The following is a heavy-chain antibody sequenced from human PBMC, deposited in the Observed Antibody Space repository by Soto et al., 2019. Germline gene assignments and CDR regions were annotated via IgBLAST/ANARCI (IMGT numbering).Heavy chain of an antibody. CDR3: ARETRDFWSGRNWYYGMDV. J-gene: IGHJ6*02. CDR1: EFTFSSYW. V-gene: IGHV3-7*05. Sequence: PGGSLRLSCGASEFTFSSYWMSWVRQAPGEGLEWVANIKQDGSEKYYVDSVKGRFTISRDNAKNSLYLQMNSLRAEDTAVYYCARETRDFWSGRNWYYGMDVWGQETTVTVSS. CDR2: IKQDGSEK. D-gene: IGHD3-3*01.